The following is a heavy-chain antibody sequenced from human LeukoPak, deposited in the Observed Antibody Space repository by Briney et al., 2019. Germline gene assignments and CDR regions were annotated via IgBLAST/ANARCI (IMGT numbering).Heavy chain of an antibody. J-gene: IGHJ4*02. CDR3: ATYGITGTNY. CDR1: GFAFSSYA. D-gene: IGHD1-7*01. CDR2: IYSGGST. Sequence: GGSLRLSCAASGFAFSSYAMSWVRQAPGKGLEWVSVIYSGGSTYYADSVKGRFTISRDNSKNTLYLQMNSLRAEDTAVYYCATYGITGTNYWGQGTLVTVSS. V-gene: IGHV3-53*01.